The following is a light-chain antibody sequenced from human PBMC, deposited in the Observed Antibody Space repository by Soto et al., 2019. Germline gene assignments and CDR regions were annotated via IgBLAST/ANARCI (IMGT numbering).Light chain of an antibody. CDR1: QSVNSW. J-gene: IGKJ1*01. CDR3: QQSYSTPQT. V-gene: IGKV1-5*03. CDR2: KAS. Sequence: DIQMTQSPSTLSASVGDRVTITCRASQSVNSWLAWYQQKPGKAPKLLIYKASSLESGVPSRFSGSGSGTEFTLTISSLQPEDFATYYCQQSYSTPQTFGQGTKVDIK.